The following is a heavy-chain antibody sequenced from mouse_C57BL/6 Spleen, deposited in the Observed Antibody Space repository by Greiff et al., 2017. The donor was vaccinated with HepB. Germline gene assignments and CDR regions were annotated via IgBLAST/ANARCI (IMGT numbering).Heavy chain of an antibody. CDR3: ARLEATVVANFDV. CDR2: IYPRSGNT. CDR1: GYTFTSYG. V-gene: IGHV1-81*01. Sequence: VKLQESGAELARPGASVKLSCKASGYTFTSYGISWVKQRTGQGLEWIGEIYPRSGNTYYNEKFKGKATLTADKASSTAYMELRSLTSEDSAVYFCARLEATVVANFDVWGTGTTVTVSS. D-gene: IGHD1-1*01. J-gene: IGHJ1*03.